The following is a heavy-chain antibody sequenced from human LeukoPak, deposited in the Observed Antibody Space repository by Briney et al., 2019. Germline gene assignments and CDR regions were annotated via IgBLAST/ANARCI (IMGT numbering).Heavy chain of an antibody. CDR3: ARVGIVATMGDFDY. Sequence: GESLKISCKGSGSHFTSYWISGVRQMPGKGLEGMGRIEPSDSYTNYSPSFQGHVTISADKSISTAYLQWSSLKASDTAMYYCARVGIVATMGDFDYWGQGTLVTVSS. D-gene: IGHD5-12*01. J-gene: IGHJ4*02. V-gene: IGHV5-10-1*01. CDR2: IEPSDSYT. CDR1: GSHFTSYW.